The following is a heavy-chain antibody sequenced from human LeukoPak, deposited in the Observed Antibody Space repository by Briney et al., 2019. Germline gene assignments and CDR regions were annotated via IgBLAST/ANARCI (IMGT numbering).Heavy chain of an antibody. V-gene: IGHV3-48*03. J-gene: IGHJ4*02. D-gene: IGHD2-21*01. CDR1: GFSFSSFE. CDR3: ARGGAYGVMGY. CDR2: ITNTGRTI. Sequence: QPGGSLRLSCVASGFSFSSFEMNWVRQAPGKGLEWLSYITNTGRTIYYADSVKGRFTISRDNAKNSLYLHMNSLRGDDTAIYYCARGGAYGVMGYWGQGTLVTVSS.